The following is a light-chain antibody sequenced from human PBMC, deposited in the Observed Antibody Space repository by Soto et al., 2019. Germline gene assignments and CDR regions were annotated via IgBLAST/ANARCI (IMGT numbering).Light chain of an antibody. V-gene: IGKV3-20*01. J-gene: IGKJ4*01. Sequence: EIVLTQSPGTLSLSPGERATLSCRASQSVTSSYLAWYQQKPGQAPRLLIYGASSRATGIPDRFSGIGSGTDFTLTISRLEPEDFAVYYCQQCGTSPLTFGGGTKVEIK. CDR3: QQCGTSPLT. CDR1: QSVTSSY. CDR2: GAS.